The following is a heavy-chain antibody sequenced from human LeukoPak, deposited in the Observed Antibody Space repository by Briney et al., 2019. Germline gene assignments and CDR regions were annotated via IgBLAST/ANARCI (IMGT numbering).Heavy chain of an antibody. CDR2: ISYDGSNK. CDR1: GFTFSSYG. V-gene: IGHV3-30*18. J-gene: IGHJ4*02. CDR3: AKTGRRYFDY. Sequence: PGGSLRLSCAASGFTFSSYGMHWVRQAPGKGLEWVAVISYDGSNKYYADSVKGRFTISRDNSKNTLYLQMNSLRAEDTAVYYCAKTGRRYFDYWGQGTLVTVSS.